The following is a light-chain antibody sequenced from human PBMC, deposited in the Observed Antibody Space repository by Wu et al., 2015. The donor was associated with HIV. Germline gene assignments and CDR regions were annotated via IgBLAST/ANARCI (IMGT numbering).Light chain of an antibody. CDR1: QSVSSTY. V-gene: IGKV3-20*01. J-gene: IGKJ4*01. Sequence: EIVLTQSPGTLSLSPGERATLSCRASQSVSSTYLAWYQHKPGQAPRPLIYATSNRATGIPDRFSGSGSGTDFTLTISRLEPEDFVVYYCQQYGTSFTAFGGGTKVEIK. CDR2: ATS. CDR3: QQYGTSFTA.